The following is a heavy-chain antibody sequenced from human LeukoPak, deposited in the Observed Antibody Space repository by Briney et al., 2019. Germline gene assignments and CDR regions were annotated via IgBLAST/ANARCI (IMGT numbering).Heavy chain of an antibody. Sequence: SVKVSCKASGGTFRSSAITWVRQAPGQRFEWLGQISPIFGIADYAQKFQGRLTITTDESTSTAYLELSGLRSEDTALYYCAKTGVEYASSSGVLDSWGQGTLVAVSS. V-gene: IGHV1-69*05. CDR2: ISPIFGIA. CDR1: GGTFRSSA. J-gene: IGHJ4*02. CDR3: AKTGVEYASSSGVLDS. D-gene: IGHD6-6*01.